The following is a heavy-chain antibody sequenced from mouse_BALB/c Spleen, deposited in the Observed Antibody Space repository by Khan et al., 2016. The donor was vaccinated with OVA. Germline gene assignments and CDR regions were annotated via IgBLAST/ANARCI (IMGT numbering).Heavy chain of an antibody. CDR1: GYTFTSYW. V-gene: IGHV1S41*01. J-gene: IGHJ2*01. CDR3: ARIMGAKVPLDS. D-gene: IGHD1-1*02. Sequence: DLVKPGASVKLSCKATGYTFTSYWINWIKQRPGQGLEWIGRIVPGSDSTYYNEMFKGKATLTVDTSSSTAYIQLSSLSSEDSAVSYCARIMGAKVPLDSWGQGTTLTVSS. CDR2: IVPGSDST.